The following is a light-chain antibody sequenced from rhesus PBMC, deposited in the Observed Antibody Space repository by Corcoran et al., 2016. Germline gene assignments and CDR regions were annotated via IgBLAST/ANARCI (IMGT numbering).Light chain of an antibody. CDR3: QQSKRDPRA. V-gene: IGKV1-32*02. J-gene: IGKJ1*01. Sequence: DIQMSQSPSSLSASVGDRVTITFRASQGISSYLNWYQQKPGKAPNLLIYYAKSLASGVSSRFSGSGSGTDFTLAVSGLRPKDLATYNYQQSKRDPRAFGQGTKVEIE. CDR1: QGISSY. CDR2: YAK.